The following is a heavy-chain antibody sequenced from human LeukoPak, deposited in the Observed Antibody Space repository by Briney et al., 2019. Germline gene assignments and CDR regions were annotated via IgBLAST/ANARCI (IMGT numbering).Heavy chain of an antibody. V-gene: IGHV1-2*02. J-gene: IGHJ4*02. D-gene: IGHD3-10*01. Sequence: GASVKVSRKASGYTFTGYYMHWVRQAPGRGREWMGWINPNSGGTNYAQKFQGRVTMTRDTSISTAYMELSRLRSDDTAVYYCTFYGSGSAVDYWGQGTLVTVSS. CDR3: TFYGSGSAVDY. CDR2: INPNSGGT. CDR1: GYTFTGYY.